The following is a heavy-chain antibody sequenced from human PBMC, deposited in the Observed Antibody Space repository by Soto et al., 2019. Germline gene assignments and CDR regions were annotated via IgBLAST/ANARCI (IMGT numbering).Heavy chain of an antibody. D-gene: IGHD3-3*01. CDR2: IHYSGST. CDR3: ARVRSNLFDY. J-gene: IGHJ4*02. V-gene: IGHV4-59*01. Sequence: SEALCIACTVHVESMSTFYLSWIRQPPGKGLEWIGYIHYSGSTNYNPSLKSQVIISVDTSKNQFSLKLSSVTAADTAVYFCARVRSNLFDYWGQGTLVTVSS. CDR1: VESMSTFY.